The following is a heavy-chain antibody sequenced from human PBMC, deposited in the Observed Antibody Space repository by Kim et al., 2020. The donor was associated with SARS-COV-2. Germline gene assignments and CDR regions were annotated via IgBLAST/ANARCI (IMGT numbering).Heavy chain of an antibody. CDR3: AKDLSGSSWLSAYYYYGMDV. V-gene: IGHV3-33*06. J-gene: IGHJ6*02. D-gene: IGHD6-13*01. CDR2: IWYDGSNK. CDR1: GFTFSSYG. Sequence: GGSLRLSCAASGFTFSSYGMHWVRQAPGKGLEWVAVIWYDGSNKYYADSVKGRFTISRDNSKNTLYLQMNSLRAEDTAVYYCAKDLSGSSWLSAYYYYGMDVWGQGTTVTVSS.